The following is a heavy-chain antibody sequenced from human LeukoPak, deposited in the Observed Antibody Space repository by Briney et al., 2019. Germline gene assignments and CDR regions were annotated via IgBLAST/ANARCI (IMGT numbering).Heavy chain of an antibody. V-gene: IGHV4-39*01. J-gene: IGHJ4*02. Sequence: SETLSLTCTVSGGSISTSSYYWGWIRQPPGKGLECIGNIYYSGSTYYNPSLKSRVTISVDTSRNQFSLKLSSVTAADTAVYYCATTTIRLGYWGQGTLVTVSS. CDR1: GGSISTSSYY. D-gene: IGHD1-26*01. CDR3: ATTTIRLGY. CDR2: IYYSGST.